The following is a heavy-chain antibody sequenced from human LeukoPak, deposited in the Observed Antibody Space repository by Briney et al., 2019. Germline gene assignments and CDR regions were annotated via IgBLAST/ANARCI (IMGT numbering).Heavy chain of an antibody. J-gene: IGHJ6*03. V-gene: IGHV1-69*05. D-gene: IGHD6-13*01. CDR1: GGTFSSYA. CDR3: AIDSAYSSSWYTYMDV. CDR2: IIPIFGKA. Sequence: SVTVSCKASGGTFSSYAISWVRQAPGQGLEWMGGIIPIFGKANYAQKFQGRVTITTDESTSTAYMELSSLRSEDTAVCFCAIDSAYSSSWYTYMDVWGKGTTVTVSS.